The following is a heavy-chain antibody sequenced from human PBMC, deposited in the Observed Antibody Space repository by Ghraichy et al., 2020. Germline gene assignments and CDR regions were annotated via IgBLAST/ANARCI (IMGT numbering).Heavy chain of an antibody. V-gene: IGHV4-34*01. D-gene: IGHD5-24*01. CDR3: ARNQLQNLFDP. CDR1: GGSFSTYY. Sequence: SQTLSLTCVVYGGSFSTYYWSWIRQSPGKGLEWIGEINRSGSANYNPSLKSRVSISVDTSKNQFSLKLSSVTAADTAVYYCARNQLQNLFDPWGQGTLVTVSS. J-gene: IGHJ5*02. CDR2: INRSGSA.